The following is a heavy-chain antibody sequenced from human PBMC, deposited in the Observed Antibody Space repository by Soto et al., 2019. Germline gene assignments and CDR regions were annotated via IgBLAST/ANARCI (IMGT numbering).Heavy chain of an antibody. CDR2: IWYDGSNK. D-gene: IGHD1-26*01. V-gene: IGHV3-33*01. J-gene: IGHJ3*02. CDR3: VRNEPYNDGSSDAFDI. Sequence: PGGSLRLSCAASGSIFRGYGMHWVRQAPGKGLEWVAVIWYDGSNKYYADSVKGRFTISRDNSKNTLYLQMNSLRAEDTAVYHCVRNEPYNDGSSDAFDIWGQGTMVTVSS. CDR1: GSIFRGYG.